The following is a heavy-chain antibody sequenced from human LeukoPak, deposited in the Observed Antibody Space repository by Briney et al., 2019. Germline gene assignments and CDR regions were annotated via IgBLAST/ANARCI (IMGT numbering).Heavy chain of an antibody. V-gene: IGHV3-48*04. J-gene: IGHJ4*02. CDR3: ARTLYSSSWYDPPPFDY. CDR1: GFTFSSYS. CDR2: ISSSSSTI. Sequence: GGSLRLSCAASGFTFSSYSMNWVRQAPGKGLEWVSYISSSSSTIYYADSVKGRFTISRDNAKNSLYLQMNSLRAEDTAVYYCARTLYSSSWYDPPPFDYWGQGTLVTASS. D-gene: IGHD6-13*01.